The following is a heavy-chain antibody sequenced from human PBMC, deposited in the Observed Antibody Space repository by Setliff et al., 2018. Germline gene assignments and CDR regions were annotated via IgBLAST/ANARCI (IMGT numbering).Heavy chain of an antibody. CDR3: ASHPRVTIFGVVAFDY. J-gene: IGHJ4*02. Sequence: SETLSLTCTVSGASIGSDYWNWIRQPPGKGLEWIGYIYTSGSTYYSPSLKRRVTISVDTSKNQFSLKLSSVTAADTAAYYCASHPRVTIFGVVAFDYWGQGILVTVSS. CDR1: GASIGSDY. CDR2: IYTSGST. D-gene: IGHD3-3*01. V-gene: IGHV4-4*08.